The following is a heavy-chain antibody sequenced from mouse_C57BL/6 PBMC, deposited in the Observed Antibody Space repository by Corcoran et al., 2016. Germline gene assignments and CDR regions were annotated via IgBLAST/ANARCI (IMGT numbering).Heavy chain of an antibody. CDR2: INPNNGGT. J-gene: IGHJ1*03. V-gene: IGHV1-26*01. CDR1: GSTFTDYY. Sequence: EVQLQQSGPELVKPGASVTISCKASGSTFTDYYMNWVKQSHGKSLEWIGDINPNNGGTSYNQKFKGKATLTVDKSSSTAYMELRSLTSEDSAVYYCARRDWYFDVWGTGTTVTVSS. CDR3: ARRDWYFDV.